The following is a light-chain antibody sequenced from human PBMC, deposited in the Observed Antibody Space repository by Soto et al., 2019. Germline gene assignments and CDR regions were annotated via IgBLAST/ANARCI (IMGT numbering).Light chain of an antibody. V-gene: IGLV2-23*01. J-gene: IGLJ2*01. CDR3: CSYVGSDTYVI. Sequence: QSALTQPASVSGSPGQSITISCTGTSSDIGGYILVSWYRQEPGKAPKLMIYEGSKRPSGVSNRFSGSKSGNTASLTISGLQAEDEAHYYCCSYVGSDTYVIFGGGTKLTVL. CDR2: EGS. CDR1: SSDIGGYIL.